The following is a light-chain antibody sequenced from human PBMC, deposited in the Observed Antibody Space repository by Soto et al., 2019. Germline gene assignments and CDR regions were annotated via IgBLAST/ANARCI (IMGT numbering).Light chain of an antibody. CDR1: QSVNSN. CDR2: GAS. Sequence: ERVLTQSPAAPFVTTGERATLSCRASQSVNSNLAWDQQKPGQAPRLLIYGASTRATGIPARFSGSASGTEFTLTISSLQSEDFAVYYCQQYTDWPLTFGGGTKVDIK. J-gene: IGKJ4*01. CDR3: QQYTDWPLT. V-gene: IGKV3-15*01.